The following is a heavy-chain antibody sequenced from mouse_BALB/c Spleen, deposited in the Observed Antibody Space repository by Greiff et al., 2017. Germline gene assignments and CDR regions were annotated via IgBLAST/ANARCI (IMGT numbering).Heavy chain of an antibody. CDR1: GFTFSSFG. CDR3: ARYKGGYFDY. CDR2: ISSGSSTI. V-gene: IGHV5-17*02. Sequence: DVMLVESGGGLVQPGGSRKLSCAASGFTFSSFGMHWVRQAPEKGLEWVAYISSGSSTIYYADTVKGRFTISRNNPKNTLFLQMTSLRSEDTAMYYCARYKGGYFDYWGQGTTLTVSS. J-gene: IGHJ2*01.